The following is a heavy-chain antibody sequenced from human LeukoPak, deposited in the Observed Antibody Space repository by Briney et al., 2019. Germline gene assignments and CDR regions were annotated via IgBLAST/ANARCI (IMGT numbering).Heavy chain of an antibody. CDR1: GGSFSGYY. CDR3: ASQGRDFWSGYYYDY. J-gene: IGHJ4*02. D-gene: IGHD3-3*01. Sequence: PSETLSLTCAVYGGSFSGYYWGWIRQPPGKGLEWIGEINHSGSTNYNPSLKSRVTISVDTSKNQFSLKLSSVTAADTAVYYCASQGRDFWSGYYYDYWGQGTLVTVSS. CDR2: INHSGST. V-gene: IGHV4-34*01.